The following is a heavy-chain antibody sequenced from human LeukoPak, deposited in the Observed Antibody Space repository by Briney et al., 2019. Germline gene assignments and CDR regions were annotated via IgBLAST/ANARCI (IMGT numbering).Heavy chain of an antibody. D-gene: IGHD5-18*01. V-gene: IGHV3-7*05. CDR2: IKQDGSDK. Sequence: GGSLRLSCAASGFSFSHYWMNWVRQAPGKGLEWLANIKQDGSDKYYVDSVKGRFTISRDNSENTLSLHMNSLRAEDTALYYCARDLHGYSYGYFDYWGQGTLVTVPS. CDR3: ARDLHGYSYGYFDY. CDR1: GFSFSHYW. J-gene: IGHJ4*02.